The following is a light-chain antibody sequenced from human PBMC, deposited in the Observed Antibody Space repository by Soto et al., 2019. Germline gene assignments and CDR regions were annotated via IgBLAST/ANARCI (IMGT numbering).Light chain of an antibody. CDR3: QQLNSYPIT. Sequence: IQMTQSPPSLSATVGYRVTITCRASRSISDCLNWYKQKPGEAPELLIYAASTLQSGVPSRFSGSGSGTDFTLTISSLQPEDFATYFCQQLNSYPITFGQGTRLEI. CDR1: RSISDC. CDR2: AAS. V-gene: IGKV1-39*01. J-gene: IGKJ5*01.